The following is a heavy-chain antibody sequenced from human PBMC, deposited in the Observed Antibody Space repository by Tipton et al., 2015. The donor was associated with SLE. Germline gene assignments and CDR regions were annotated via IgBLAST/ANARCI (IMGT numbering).Heavy chain of an antibody. Sequence: TLSLTCTVSGGSISSGDYYWSWIRQPPGKGLGWIGYIYYSGSTYYNPSLKSRVTISVDTSKNQFSLKLSSVTAADTAVYYCARVGGWTYYFDYWGQGTLVTVSS. CDR3: ARVGGWTYYFDY. CDR1: GGSISSGDYY. D-gene: IGHD6-19*01. J-gene: IGHJ4*02. CDR2: IYYSGST. V-gene: IGHV4-30-4*01.